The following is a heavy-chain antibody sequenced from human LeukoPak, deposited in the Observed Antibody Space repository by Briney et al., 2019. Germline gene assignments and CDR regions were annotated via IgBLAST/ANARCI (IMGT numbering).Heavy chain of an antibody. Sequence: PSETLSLTCTVSGGSISSYYWSWIRQPAGKGLEWIGRIYTSGSTNYNPSLKSRVTMSVDTSKNQFSLKLSSVTAADTAVYYCARDRGSLRRGGPTYYYYMDVWGKGTTVTVSS. CDR3: ARDRGSLRRGGPTYYYYMDV. D-gene: IGHD3-10*01. J-gene: IGHJ6*03. CDR1: GGSISSYY. V-gene: IGHV4-4*07. CDR2: IYTSGST.